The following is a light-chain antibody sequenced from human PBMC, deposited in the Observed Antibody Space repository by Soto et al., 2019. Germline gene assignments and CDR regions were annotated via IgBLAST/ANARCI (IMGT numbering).Light chain of an antibody. Sequence: DIVMTQSPDSLAVSLGERATINCKSSQSVLYSSNNQNYLAWYQQKPGQPPKLLIYWASTRQSGVPDRFSGSGSATDFTLTISSLQAEDVAVYYCQQYYSTPFTFGRGTKVDIK. CDR2: WAS. CDR1: QSVLYSSNNQNY. CDR3: QQYYSTPFT. J-gene: IGKJ3*01. V-gene: IGKV4-1*01.